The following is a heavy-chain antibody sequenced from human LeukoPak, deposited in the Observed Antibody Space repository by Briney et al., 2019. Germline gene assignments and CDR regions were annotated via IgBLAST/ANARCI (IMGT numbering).Heavy chain of an antibody. Sequence: PSETLSLTCTVSGVSVRSYFWIWIRQPAGRGLEWIGRIDASGSTNFNPSLKSRVTMSMDSSKNEFSLKLTSVTAADTATYYCARETSLAGFASGLGFNYWGQGILVTVSS. D-gene: IGHD6-19*01. CDR1: GVSVRSYF. CDR2: IDASGST. J-gene: IGHJ4*02. CDR3: ARETSLAGFASGLGFNY. V-gene: IGHV4-4*07.